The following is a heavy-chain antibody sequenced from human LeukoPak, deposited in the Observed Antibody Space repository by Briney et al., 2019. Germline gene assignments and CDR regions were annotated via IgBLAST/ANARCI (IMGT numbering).Heavy chain of an antibody. V-gene: IGHV1-2*02. CDR3: ARANFLYCSSSTCLFDY. J-gene: IGHJ4*02. D-gene: IGHD2-2*01. CDR2: PNDCDT. Sequence: PNDCDTNYAQKFQGRVTMTRDTSISTAHMEVSRLRSDDTAVYYCARANFLYCSSSTCLFDYWGQGTLVTVSS.